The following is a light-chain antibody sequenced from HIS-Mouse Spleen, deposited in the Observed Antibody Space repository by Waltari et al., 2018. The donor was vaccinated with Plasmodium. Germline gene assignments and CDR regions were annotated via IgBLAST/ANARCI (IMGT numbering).Light chain of an antibody. J-gene: IGLJ3*02. CDR3: CSYAGSSTFV. CDR2: EGS. V-gene: IGLV2-23*03. CDR1: TSAVVSYTL. Sequence: QSALTQPASVSGSPGQSITISCTGSTSAVVSYTLFSWYQQHPGKAPKLMIYEGSKRPSGVSNRFSGSKSGNTASLTISGLQAEDEADYYCCSYAGSSTFVFGGGTKLTVL.